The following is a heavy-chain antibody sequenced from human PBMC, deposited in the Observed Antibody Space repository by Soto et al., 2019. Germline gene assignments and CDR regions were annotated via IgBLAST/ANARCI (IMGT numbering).Heavy chain of an antibody. CDR1: GFTFSSYA. J-gene: IGHJ6*02. CDR2: ISGSGGST. D-gene: IGHD6-6*01. CDR3: ASAGGAARTYIYYYYGMDV. V-gene: IGHV3-23*01. Sequence: PVGSLRLSCAASGFTFSSYAMSWVRQAPGKGLEWVSAISGSGGSTYYADSVKGRFTISRDNSKNTLYLQMNSLRAEDTAVYYCASAGGAARTYIYYYYGMDVWGQGTTVTVSS.